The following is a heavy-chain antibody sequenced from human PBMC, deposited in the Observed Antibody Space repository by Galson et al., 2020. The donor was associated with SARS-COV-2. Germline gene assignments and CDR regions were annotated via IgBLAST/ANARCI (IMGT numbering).Heavy chain of an antibody. CDR1: GGSFSGYY. J-gene: IGHJ4*02. Sequence: ETSETLSLTCAVYGGSFSGYYWSWIRQPPGKGLEWIGEINHSGSTNYNPSLKSRVTISVDTSKNQFSLKLSSVTAADTAVYYCARDGGGLIDYWGQGTLVTVSS. D-gene: IGHD3-16*01. CDR3: ARDGGGLIDY. V-gene: IGHV4-34*01. CDR2: INHSGST.